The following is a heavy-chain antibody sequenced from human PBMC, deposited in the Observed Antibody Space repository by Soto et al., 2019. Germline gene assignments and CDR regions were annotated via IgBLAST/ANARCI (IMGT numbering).Heavy chain of an antibody. V-gene: IGHV4-59*01. CDR3: ARVPPVAAAVPQFDP. CDR2: IYYSGST. Sequence: QVQLQESGPGLVKPSETLSLTCTVSGGSISSYYWSWIRQPPGKGLEWIGYIYYSGSTNYNPSLKIRVTISVDTSKNQFSLKLSSVTAADTAVYYCARVPPVAAAVPQFDPWGQGTLVTVSS. CDR1: GGSISSYY. J-gene: IGHJ5*02. D-gene: IGHD6-13*01.